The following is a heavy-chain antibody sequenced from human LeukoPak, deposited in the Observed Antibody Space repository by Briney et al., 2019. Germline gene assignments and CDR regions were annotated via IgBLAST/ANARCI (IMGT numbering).Heavy chain of an antibody. Sequence: ASVKVSCKASGYTFTSCGISWVRQAPGRGLEWMGWISAYNGNTNYAQKLQGRVTMTTDTSTSTAYMELSSLRSEDTAMYYCAKGGMTTTLNWFDPWGQGTLVTVSS. J-gene: IGHJ5*02. D-gene: IGHD1/OR15-1a*01. V-gene: IGHV1-18*01. CDR1: GYTFTSCG. CDR3: AKGGMTTTLNWFDP. CDR2: ISAYNGNT.